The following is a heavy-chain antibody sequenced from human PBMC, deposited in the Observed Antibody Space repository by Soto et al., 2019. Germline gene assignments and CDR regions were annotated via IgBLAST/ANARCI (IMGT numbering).Heavy chain of an antibody. V-gene: IGHV1-69*06. D-gene: IGHD1-26*01. CDR3: ATWRSYSGSYCFDY. CDR2: IIPKYDSV. J-gene: IGHJ4*02. CDR1: GGTSHTYT. Sequence: QVQLVQSGAEVKKPGSSVKVSCEAFGGTSHTYTINWVRQAPGQGLEWIGQIIPKYDSVNYAQSFQGRVTISEDKSTNTAYMELSSLRSEDTALYYCATWRSYSGSYCFDYWGQGTLVSVSS.